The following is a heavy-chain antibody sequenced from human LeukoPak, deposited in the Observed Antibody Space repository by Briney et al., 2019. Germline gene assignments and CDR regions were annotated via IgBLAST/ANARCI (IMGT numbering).Heavy chain of an antibody. V-gene: IGHV1-18*01. CDR2: ISAYNGNT. CDR1: GYTFTSYG. D-gene: IGHD6-13*01. J-gene: IGHJ5*02. CDR3: ARDPRLEQQLVRFWFDP. Sequence: GASVKVSCKASGYTFTSYGIRWVRQARGQGLEWMGWISAYNGNTNYAQKIQGRVTMTTDTSTSTAYMELRSLRSDDTAVYYCARDPRLEQQLVRFWFDPWGQGTLVTVSS.